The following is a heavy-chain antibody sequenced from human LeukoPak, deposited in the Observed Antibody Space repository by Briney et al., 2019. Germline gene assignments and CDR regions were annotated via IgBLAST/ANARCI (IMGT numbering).Heavy chain of an antibody. CDR2: IIPILGIA. V-gene: IGHV1-69*04. CDR1: GGTFSSCA. D-gene: IGHD6-13*01. CDR3: ARDHSSRTPFDP. Sequence: SVKVSCKASGGTFSSCAISWVRQAPGQGLEWMGRIIPILGIANYAQKFQGRVTITADKSTSTAYMELSSLRSEDTAVYYCARDHSSRTPFDPWGQGTLVTVSS. J-gene: IGHJ5*02.